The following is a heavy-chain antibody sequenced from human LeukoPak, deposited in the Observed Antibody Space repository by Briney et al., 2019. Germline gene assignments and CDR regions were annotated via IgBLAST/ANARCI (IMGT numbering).Heavy chain of an antibody. CDR3: AREVVTADNWFDP. CDR1: GGSISSGGYY. V-gene: IGHV4-31*03. D-gene: IGHD2-21*02. Sequence: SETLSLTCTVSGGSISSGGYYWSWIRQHPGKGLEWIGYIYYSGSTYYNPSLKSRVTISVDTSKNQFSLKLSSVTAAGTAVYYCAREVVTADNWFDPWGQGTLVTVSS. CDR2: IYYSGST. J-gene: IGHJ5*02.